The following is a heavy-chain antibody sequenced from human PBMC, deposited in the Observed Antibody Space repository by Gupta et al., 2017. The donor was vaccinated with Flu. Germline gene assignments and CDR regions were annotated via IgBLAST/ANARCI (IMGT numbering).Heavy chain of an antibody. CDR2: IRSKIHGGTT. D-gene: IGHD1-26*01. V-gene: IGHV3-49*03. CDR3: SRDLQVGSTVYDY. J-gene: IGHJ4*02. Sequence: EVQLVESGGGLVQAGRSLRLSCTVSGFTFGDYGMSWIRQAPGKGLEWVGLIRSKIHGGTTDYAASVKGRSTISRDESKSIAYLQMNSRKTEDTAVYYCSRDLQVGSTVYDYWGQGTLVTVSS. CDR1: GFTFGDYG.